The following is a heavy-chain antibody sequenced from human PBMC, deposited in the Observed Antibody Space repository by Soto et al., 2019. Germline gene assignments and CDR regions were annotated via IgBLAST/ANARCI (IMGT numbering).Heavy chain of an antibody. V-gene: IGHV3-23*01. CDR1: RFTLSIYA. CDR3: AKENGYSSSWFEFDY. D-gene: IGHD6-13*01. Sequence: PGGDLGLCCASSRFTLSIYAMGGARQATGKGLEWVSAISGSGGSTYYADSVKGRFTISRDNSKNTLYLQMNSLRAEDTAVYYCAKENGYSSSWFEFDYWGQGTLVPVSS. J-gene: IGHJ4*02. CDR2: ISGSGGST.